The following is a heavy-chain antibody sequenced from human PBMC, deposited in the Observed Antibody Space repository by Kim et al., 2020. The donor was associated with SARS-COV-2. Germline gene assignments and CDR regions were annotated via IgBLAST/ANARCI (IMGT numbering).Heavy chain of an antibody. D-gene: IGHD6-13*01. V-gene: IGHV1-18*01. Sequence: ASVKVSCKASGYTFTSYGISWVRQAPGQGLEWMGWISAYNGNTNYAQKLQGRVTMTTDTSTITAYMELRSLRSDDTAVYYCARALAAAGMSDNLGQGNLVTVSS. CDR2: ISAYNGNT. J-gene: IGHJ4*02. CDR1: GYTFTSYG. CDR3: ARALAAAGMSDN.